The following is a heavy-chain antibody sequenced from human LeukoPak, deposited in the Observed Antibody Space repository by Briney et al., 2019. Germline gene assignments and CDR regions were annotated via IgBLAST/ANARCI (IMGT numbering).Heavy chain of an antibody. CDR2: IFHSGSA. CDR3: ARAPRWLTPDCTSTSCYENCFDP. D-gene: IGHD2-2*01. J-gene: IGHJ5*02. CDR1: GYSISSGYQ. Sequence: SETLSLTCSVSGYSISSGYQWAWIRQSPGKGLEWIGSIFHSGSAHYNPSLKSRVTISVDTSRNQFSLKLNSVSATDTAVYYCARAPRWLTPDCTSTSCYENCFDPWGQGTLVTVSS. V-gene: IGHV4-38-2*02.